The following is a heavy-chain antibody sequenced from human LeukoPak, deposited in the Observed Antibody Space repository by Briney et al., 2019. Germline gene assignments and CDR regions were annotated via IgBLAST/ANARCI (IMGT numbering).Heavy chain of an antibody. V-gene: IGHV3-48*03. D-gene: IGHD2-2*01. CDR1: GYSFSSYE. J-gene: IGHJ4*02. CDR3: ARDGGYCSSPNCHIDY. Sequence: PGGSLRLSCAASGYSFSSYEMNWVRQAPGKGLEWVSYISNSGSTIYYTDSVKGRFTISRDNAKNSLFLQMNSLRAEDTAVYYCARDGGYCSSPNCHIDYWGQGTLVTVSS. CDR2: ISNSGSTI.